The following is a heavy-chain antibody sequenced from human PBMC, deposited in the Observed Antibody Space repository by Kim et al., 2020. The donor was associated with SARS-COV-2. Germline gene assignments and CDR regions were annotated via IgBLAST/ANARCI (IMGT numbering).Heavy chain of an antibody. D-gene: IGHD3-22*01. CDR3: ARHSSGNTLRSYFDY. J-gene: IGHJ4*01. CDR2: ISYSGST. V-gene: IGHV4-39*01. Sequence: SETLSLTCTVSGGSIRSSNSYWGWIRQPPGKGLEWIGSISYSGSTYYNRSLKSRVTISVDTSKNQFSLKLNSVTAADTALYYCARHSSGNTLRSYFDYWG. CDR1: GGSIRSSNSY.